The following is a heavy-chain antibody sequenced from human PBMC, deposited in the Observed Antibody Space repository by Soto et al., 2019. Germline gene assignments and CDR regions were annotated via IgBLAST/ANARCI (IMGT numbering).Heavy chain of an antibody. CDR1: GDSVSSTSSI. Sequence: QLQLQESGPGLVKPSQTLSLTCDISGDSVSSTSSIWNWIRQSPSRGLEWLGRTYYRSKWHTDYAVSVRGRITINPDTPKNHFFLQLSSVTPDDTAVYFCARYLHGTYYYDSWGQGTLVTVSS. CDR3: ARYLHGTYYYDS. V-gene: IGHV6-1*01. D-gene: IGHD1-1*01. J-gene: IGHJ4*02. CDR2: TYYRSKWHT.